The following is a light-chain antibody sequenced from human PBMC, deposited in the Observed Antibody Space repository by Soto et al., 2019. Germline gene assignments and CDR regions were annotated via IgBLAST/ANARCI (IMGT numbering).Light chain of an antibody. CDR3: QQSYNSPPT. Sequence: ILLTQSPSSLSASVGDRVTITCRASQGIDTSLAWYQQKPGKAPKLLIYAASNFQSGVPSRFSGSGSGTDFIFTISSLQPEDFAAYFCQQSYNSPPTFGQGTKVDI. J-gene: IGKJ1*01. CDR1: QGIDTS. CDR2: AAS. V-gene: IGKV1-39*01.